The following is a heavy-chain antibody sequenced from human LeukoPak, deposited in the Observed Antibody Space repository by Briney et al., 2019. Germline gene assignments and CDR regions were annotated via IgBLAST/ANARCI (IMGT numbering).Heavy chain of an antibody. CDR2: INPNSGGT. D-gene: IGHD2-2*01. CDR3: ASSDYSTSASCQLGIDY. V-gene: IGHV1-2*02. CDR1: GYTFTGYY. J-gene: IGHJ4*02. Sequence: ASVKVSCKASGYTFTGYYMHWVRQAPGQGLEWMGWINPNSGGTNYAQKFQGRVTMTRDTSISTAYMEMRRLRSADTAVYYCASSDYSTSASCQLGIDYWGQGPLVTVSS.